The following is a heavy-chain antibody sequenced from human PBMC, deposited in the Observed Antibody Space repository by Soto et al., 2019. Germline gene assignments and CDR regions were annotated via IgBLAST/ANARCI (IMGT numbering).Heavy chain of an antibody. CDR1: GYTFTSYG. Sequence: QVQLVQSGAEVKKPGASVKVSCKASGYTFTSYGISWVRQAPGQGLEWMGWINAYNGNTNYAQKPPGRVTMTTDTSTSTAYMALRSLRSDDTAMSSCARVLPPFDPWGQGTLVTVSS. CDR2: INAYNGNT. J-gene: IGHJ5*02. CDR3: ARVLPPFDP. V-gene: IGHV1-18*01.